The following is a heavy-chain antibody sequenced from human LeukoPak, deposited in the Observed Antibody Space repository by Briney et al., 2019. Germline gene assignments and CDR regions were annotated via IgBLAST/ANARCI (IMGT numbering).Heavy chain of an antibody. V-gene: IGHV3-9*01. D-gene: IGHD1-26*01. J-gene: IGHJ6*02. CDR1: GYSFKDYG. Sequence: GGSLRLSCAATGYSFKDYGMHWVRQPPGKGLEWVSAINWNGGGTDYADSVKGRFTFFRDNAKNFLYLQLSSLRPEDTALYYCAKHLTATNTYIFFGLDVWGQGTSVTVSS. CDR3: AKHLTATNTYIFFGLDV. CDR2: INWNGGGT.